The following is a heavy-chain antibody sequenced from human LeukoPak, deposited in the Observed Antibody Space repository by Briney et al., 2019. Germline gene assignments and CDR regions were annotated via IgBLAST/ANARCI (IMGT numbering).Heavy chain of an antibody. V-gene: IGHV4-59*01. D-gene: IGHD6-6*01. Sequence: SETLSLTCTVSGGSISSYYWSWIRQPPGKRLEWIAYIYYSGRTNYNPSLKSRVTISVDTSKNQFSLKLRSVTAADTAVYYCAREGIYSNSSFFDCWGQGTLVTVSS. CDR3: AREGIYSNSSFFDC. CDR1: GGSISSYY. CDR2: IYYSGRT. J-gene: IGHJ4*02.